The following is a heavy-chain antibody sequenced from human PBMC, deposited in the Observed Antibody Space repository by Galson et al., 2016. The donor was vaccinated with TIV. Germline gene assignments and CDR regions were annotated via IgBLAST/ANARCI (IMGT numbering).Heavy chain of an antibody. CDR3: ASENNHFYYMDG. J-gene: IGHJ6*03. CDR2: IYYTGNT. Sequence: LSLTCSFSGGSISSFYWSWIRQPPGKGLAWIGYIYYTGNTIYNPSLNNRATISRDTSRNQISLTLISVTAADTAVYYCASENNHFYYMDGCGKGPAVTVSS. V-gene: IGHV4-59*01. CDR1: GGSISSFY.